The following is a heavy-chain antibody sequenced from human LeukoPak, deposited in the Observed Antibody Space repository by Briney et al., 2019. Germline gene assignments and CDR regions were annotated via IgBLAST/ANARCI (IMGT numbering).Heavy chain of an antibody. CDR2: IYYSGST. J-gene: IGHJ3*02. V-gene: IGHV4-39*07. D-gene: IGHD7-27*01. CDR1: GGSISSSSYY. Sequence: SETLSLTCTVSGGSISSSSYYWGWIRQPPGKGLEWIGSIYYSGSTYYNPSLKSRVTISVDTSKNQFSLKLSSVTAADTAVYYCARDSPVTGEAFDIWGQGTMVTVSS. CDR3: ARDSPVTGEAFDI.